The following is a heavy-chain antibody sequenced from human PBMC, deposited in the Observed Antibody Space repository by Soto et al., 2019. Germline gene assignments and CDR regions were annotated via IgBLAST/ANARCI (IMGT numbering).Heavy chain of an antibody. CDR3: ARAHYGDLNWCDP. D-gene: IGHD4-17*01. V-gene: IGHV4-34*01. CDR1: GGSFSGYY. Sequence: QVQLQQWGAGLLKPSETLSLTCAVYGGSFSGYYWSWIRQPPGKGLEWIGEINHSGSTNYNPSLKRRVTISVDTSKNQFSLKLSSVTAADTAVYYCARAHYGDLNWCDPWGQGTLVTVSS. J-gene: IGHJ5*02. CDR2: INHSGST.